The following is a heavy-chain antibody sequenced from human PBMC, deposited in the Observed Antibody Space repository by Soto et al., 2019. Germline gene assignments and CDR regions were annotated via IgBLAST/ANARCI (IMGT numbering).Heavy chain of an antibody. Sequence: EVQVVESGGDLVKPGESLRLSCVVSGFTFSDAWMMWVRQAPGKGLDWVGLIKRKIDGEPTKYAAAVRGRFVVSRDDSKNTVYPQMNRLQSEDTAIYYCNGGIDTDHWGQGTLVTVSS. J-gene: IGHJ4*02. CDR2: IKRKIDGEPT. V-gene: IGHV3-15*01. CDR3: NGGIDTDH. CDR1: GFTFSDAW.